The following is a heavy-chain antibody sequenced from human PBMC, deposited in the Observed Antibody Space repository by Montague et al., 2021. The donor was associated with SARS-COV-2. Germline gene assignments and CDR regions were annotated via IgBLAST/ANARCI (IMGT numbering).Heavy chain of an antibody. V-gene: IGHV3-30*04. CDR2: ISYDGSNK. D-gene: IGHD3-10*01. J-gene: IGHJ4*02. Sequence: SLRLSCAASGFTFSNYAMHWVRQAPGKGLEWVAVISYDGSNKYYADSVKGRFTISRDNSKNTLYLQMNSLRAEDTAVYYCASLLLWFGEFRAFDYWGQGTLVTVSS. CDR1: GFTFSNYA. CDR3: ASLLLWFGEFRAFDY.